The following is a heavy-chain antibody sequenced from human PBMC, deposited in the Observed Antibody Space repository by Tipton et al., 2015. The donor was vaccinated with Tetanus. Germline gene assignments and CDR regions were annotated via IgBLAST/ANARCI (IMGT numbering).Heavy chain of an antibody. Sequence: QVQLVQSGAEVKKPGASVKVSCKASGYTFTSYGISWVRQAPGQALEWMGWISAYNGNTNYAQKLQGRVTMTTDTSTGTAYMELRSLRSDDTAVYYCAQKVGATIDDAFDIWGQGTMVTVSS. J-gene: IGHJ3*02. D-gene: IGHD1-26*01. CDR3: AQKVGATIDDAFDI. V-gene: IGHV1-18*04. CDR2: ISAYNGNT. CDR1: GYTFTSYG.